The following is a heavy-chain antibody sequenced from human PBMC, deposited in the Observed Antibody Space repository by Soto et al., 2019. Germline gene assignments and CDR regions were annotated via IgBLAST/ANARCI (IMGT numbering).Heavy chain of an antibody. V-gene: IGHV3-53*01. CDR1: GFTVSSNY. D-gene: IGHD6-6*01. CDR3: ARDLVVEETDAGGTGY. J-gene: IGHJ4*02. Sequence: GGSLRLSCAASGFTVSSNYMSWVRQAPGKGLEWVSVIYSGGSTYYADSVKGRFTISRDNSKNTLYLQMNSLRAEDTAVYYCARDLVVEETDAGGTGYWGQGTLVTVSS. CDR2: IYSGGST.